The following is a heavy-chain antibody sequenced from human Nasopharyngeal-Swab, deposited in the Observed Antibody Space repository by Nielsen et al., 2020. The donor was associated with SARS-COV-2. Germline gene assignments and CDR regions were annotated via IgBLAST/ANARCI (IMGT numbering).Heavy chain of an antibody. V-gene: IGHV4-59*01. CDR3: ASGLKGAFDI. D-gene: IGHD3/OR15-3a*01. CDR1: GGSISSYY. J-gene: IGHJ3*02. Sequence: SETLSLTCTVSGGSISSYYWSWIRQPPGKGLEWIGYIYYSGSTNYNPSLKSRVTISVDTSKNQFSLKLSSVTAADTAVYYCASGLKGAFDIWGQGTMVTGSS. CDR2: IYYSGST.